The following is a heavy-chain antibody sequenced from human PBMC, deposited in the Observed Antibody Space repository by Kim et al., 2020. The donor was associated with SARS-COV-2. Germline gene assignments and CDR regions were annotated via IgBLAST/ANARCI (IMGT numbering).Heavy chain of an antibody. Sequence: SVKVSCKASGGTFSSYAISWVRQAPGQGLEWMGGIIPIFGTANYAQKFQGRVTTTADESTSTAYMELSSLRSEDTAVYYCARDPKVAATRPYYYYGMDVWGQGTTVTVSS. CDR3: ARDPKVAATRPYYYYGMDV. V-gene: IGHV1-69*13. CDR2: IIPIFGTA. CDR1: GGTFSSYA. J-gene: IGHJ6*02. D-gene: IGHD2-15*01.